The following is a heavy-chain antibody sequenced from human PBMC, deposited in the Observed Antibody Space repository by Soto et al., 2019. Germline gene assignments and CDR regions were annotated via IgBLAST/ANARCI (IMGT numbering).Heavy chain of an antibody. CDR1: GFTFSSYA. D-gene: IGHD2-15*01. CDR3: AKDPRYCSGGSCYAPYYYYYYMDV. Sequence: EVQLLESGGGLVQPGGSLRLSCAASGFTFSSYAMSWVRQAPGKGLEWVSAISGSGGSTYYADSVKGRFTISRDNSENTLYLQMNSLRAEDTAVYYCAKDPRYCSGGSCYAPYYYYYYMDVWGKGTTVTVSS. V-gene: IGHV3-23*01. J-gene: IGHJ6*03. CDR2: ISGSGGST.